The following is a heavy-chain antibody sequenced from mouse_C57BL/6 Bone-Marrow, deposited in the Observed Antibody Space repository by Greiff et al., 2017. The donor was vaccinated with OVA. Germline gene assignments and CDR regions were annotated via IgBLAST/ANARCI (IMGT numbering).Heavy chain of an antibody. D-gene: IGHD3-3*01. Sequence: EVQRVESGGDLVKPGGSLKLSCAASGFTFSSYGMSWVRQTPDKRLEWVATISSGGSYTYYPDSVKGRFTISRDNAKNTLYLQMSSLKSEDTAMYYCARHAAGCGCAYWGQGTLVTVSA. CDR3: ARHAAGCGCAY. V-gene: IGHV5-6*01. J-gene: IGHJ3*01. CDR1: GFTFSSYG. CDR2: ISSGGSYT.